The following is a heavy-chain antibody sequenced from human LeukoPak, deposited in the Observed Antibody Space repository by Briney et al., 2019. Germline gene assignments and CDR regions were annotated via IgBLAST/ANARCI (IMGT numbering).Heavy chain of an antibody. V-gene: IGHV5-51*01. CDR3: ARRVAYSRDGYGY. CDR2: IYPGDSDT. CDR1: GYSFTSYW. D-gene: IGHD5-24*01. Sequence: LGESLKISCKGSGYSFTSYWIGWVRQMPGKGLEWMGIIYPGDSDTRYSPSFQGQVTISADKSISTAYLQWSSLKASDTAMYYCARRVAYSRDGYGYWGQGTLVTVSS. J-gene: IGHJ4*02.